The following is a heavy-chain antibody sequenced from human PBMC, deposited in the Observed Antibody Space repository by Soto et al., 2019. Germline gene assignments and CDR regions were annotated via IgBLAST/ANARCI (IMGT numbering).Heavy chain of an antibody. D-gene: IGHD3-22*01. CDR1: GFTFSSYG. CDR2: ISYDGSNK. J-gene: IGHJ3*02. Sequence: PGGSLRLSCAASGFTFSSYGMHWVRQAPGKGLEWVAVISYDGSNKYYADSVKGRFTISRDNSKNTLYLQMNSLRAEDTAVYYCAMPYYYDSSGYQESHDAFDIWGQGTMVTVSS. V-gene: IGHV3-30*03. CDR3: AMPYYYDSSGYQESHDAFDI.